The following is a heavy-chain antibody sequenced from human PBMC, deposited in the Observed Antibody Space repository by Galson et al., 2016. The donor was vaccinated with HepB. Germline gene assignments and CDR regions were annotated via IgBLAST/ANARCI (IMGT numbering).Heavy chain of an antibody. V-gene: IGHV2-5*01. D-gene: IGHD4-23*01. CDR1: GFSLSTSLVG. CDR3: ALLDYRGRSGLWDFDF. Sequence: PALVKPTQTLTLTCTFSGFSLSTSLVGVGWIRQPPGEALEWLALIYWNDEKRYSPSLKSRLTITKDTSKNQVVLTVANLDPVDTATYYCALLDYRGRSGLWDFDFWGQGTLVTVSS. CDR2: IYWNDEK. J-gene: IGHJ4*02.